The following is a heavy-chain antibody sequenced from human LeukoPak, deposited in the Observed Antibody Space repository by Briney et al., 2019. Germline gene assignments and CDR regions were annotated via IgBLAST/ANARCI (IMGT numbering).Heavy chain of an antibody. V-gene: IGHV3-30-3*01. Sequence: GRSLRLSCAASGFTFSSYAMHWVRQAPGKGLEWVAVISYDGSNKYYADSVKGRFTISRGNSKNTLYLQMNSLRAEDTAVYYCAREVVSSPSYFDSWGQGTLVTVSS. J-gene: IGHJ4*02. D-gene: IGHD2-15*01. CDR3: AREVVSSPSYFDS. CDR2: ISYDGSNK. CDR1: GFTFSSYA.